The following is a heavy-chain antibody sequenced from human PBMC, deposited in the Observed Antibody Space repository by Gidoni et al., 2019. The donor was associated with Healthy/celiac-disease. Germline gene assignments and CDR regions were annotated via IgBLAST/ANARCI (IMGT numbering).Heavy chain of an antibody. CDR2: IYYSGST. CDR1: GGSISSYY. V-gene: IGHV4-59*01. Sequence: QVQLQESGPGLVKPSATLSLTCTVSGGSISSYYWNWIRQPPGKGLEWIGYIYYSGSTNNNPSLKSRVTISVDTSKNQFSLKLSSVTAADTAVYYCARDILTGHYFDYWGQGTLVTVSS. D-gene: IGHD3-9*01. J-gene: IGHJ4*02. CDR3: ARDILTGHYFDY.